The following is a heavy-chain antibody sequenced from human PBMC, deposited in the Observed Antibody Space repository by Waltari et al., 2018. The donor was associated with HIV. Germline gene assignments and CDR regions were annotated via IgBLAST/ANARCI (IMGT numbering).Heavy chain of an antibody. CDR1: GSTFLRSY. CDR3: AGGGYDYAWGTYRPFDY. D-gene: IGHD3-16*02. CDR2: ISSVGSYI. J-gene: IGHJ4*02. V-gene: IGHV3-21*03. Sequence: EVKLVDSGVGLVKPGGALSPLCSCSGSTFLRSYTPFYRQAPGKGLEWVSSISSVGSYIYYPDSFKGRFTISRDNAKNSLYLQMNSLRAEDTAVYYCAGGGYDYAWGTYRPFDYWGQGTLVTVSS.